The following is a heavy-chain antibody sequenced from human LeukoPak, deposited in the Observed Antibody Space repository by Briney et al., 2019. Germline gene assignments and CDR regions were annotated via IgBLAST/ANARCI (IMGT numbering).Heavy chain of an antibody. Sequence: SETLSLTCTVSGGSVSSGSYYWSWIRQPPGKGLEWIGYIYYSGSTYYNPSLKSRVTISVDTSKNQFSLKLSSVTAADTAVYYCARGGADSFDYWGQGTLVTVSS. V-gene: IGHV4-30-4*08. CDR1: GGSVSSGSYY. D-gene: IGHD1-26*01. CDR3: ARGGADSFDY. J-gene: IGHJ4*02. CDR2: IYYSGST.